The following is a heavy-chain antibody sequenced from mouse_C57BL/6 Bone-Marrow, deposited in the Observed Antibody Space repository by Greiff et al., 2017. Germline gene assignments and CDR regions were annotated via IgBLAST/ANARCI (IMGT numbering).Heavy chain of an antibody. CDR1: GFTFSSYG. V-gene: IGHV5-6*02. J-gene: IGHJ2*01. CDR2: ISSGGSYT. Sequence: EVMLVESGGDLVKPGGSLKLSCAASGFTFSSYGMSWVRPTPDKRLEWVATISSGGSYTYYPDSVKGRFTISRDNAKNTLYLQLSSLKSEDTAMYYCARQGGGFDYWGQGTTLTVSA. CDR3: ARQGGGFDY.